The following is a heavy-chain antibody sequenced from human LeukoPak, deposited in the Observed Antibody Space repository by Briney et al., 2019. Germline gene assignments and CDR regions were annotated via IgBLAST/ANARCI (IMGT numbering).Heavy chain of an antibody. D-gene: IGHD6-19*01. Sequence: SETLSLTCTVSGGSISSYYWSWIRQPPGKGLEWIGYIYYSGSTNYNPSLKSRVTISVDTSKNQFSLKLSSVTAADTAVYYCARSLAVDGTTWGYYFDYWGQGTLVTVSS. CDR1: GGSISSYY. V-gene: IGHV4-59*01. CDR2: IYYSGST. CDR3: ARSLAVDGTTWGYYFDY. J-gene: IGHJ4*02.